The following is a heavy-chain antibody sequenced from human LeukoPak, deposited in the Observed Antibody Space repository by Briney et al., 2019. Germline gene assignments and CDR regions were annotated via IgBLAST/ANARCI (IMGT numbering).Heavy chain of an antibody. D-gene: IGHD2-15*01. Sequence: GASVKVSCKASGYTFTGYYMHWVRQAPGQGLEWMGRINPNSGGTNYAQKFQGRVTMTRDTSISTAYMELSRLRSDDTAVYYCARGTRAANGCWFDPWGQGTLVTVSS. V-gene: IGHV1-2*06. CDR1: GYTFTGYY. J-gene: IGHJ5*02. CDR2: INPNSGGT. CDR3: ARGTRAANGCWFDP.